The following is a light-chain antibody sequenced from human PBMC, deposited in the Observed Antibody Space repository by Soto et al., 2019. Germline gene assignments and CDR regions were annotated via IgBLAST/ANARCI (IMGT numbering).Light chain of an antibody. CDR1: SSNIGSNT. CDR2: SNN. J-gene: IGLJ2*01. Sequence: QSVLTQPPSASGTPGQRVTISCSGSSSNIGSNTVNWYQQLPGTAPKLLIYSNNQRPSGVPDRFSGSKSGTSASLAISGLQSEDEADYYCAAWDDSLTAPVVFGGGTKLTVL. CDR3: AAWDDSLTAPVV. V-gene: IGLV1-44*01.